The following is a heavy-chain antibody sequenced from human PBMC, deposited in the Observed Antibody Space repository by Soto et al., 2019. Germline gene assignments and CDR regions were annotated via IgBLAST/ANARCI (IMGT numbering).Heavy chain of an antibody. CDR1: GFTFNSYG. Sequence: QIQLVESGGGVVQPGRSLRLSCTASGFTFNSYGFNWVRQAPGKGLEWVAVIWYDGNTKYYADSVKGRFTISSDNLRSTVHLQMNSLTSEDTAVYYCARPLVALVACPYYYGMDVWGQGTTVTVSS. D-gene: IGHD5-12*01. CDR2: IWYDGNTK. V-gene: IGHV3-33*01. CDR3: ARPLVALVACPYYYGMDV. J-gene: IGHJ6*02.